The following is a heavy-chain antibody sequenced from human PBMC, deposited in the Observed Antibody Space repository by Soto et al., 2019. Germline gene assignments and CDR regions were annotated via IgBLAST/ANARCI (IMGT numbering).Heavy chain of an antibody. Sequence: EVQLLESGGGLVQPGGSLRLSCAASGFTFSSYAMSWVRQAPGKGLEWVSAISGSGGSTYYADSVKGRFTISRDNSKNTLYLQMNSLRAEDTAVYYCAKIYSYGPYYYYGMDVWGQGTTVTVSS. CDR3: AKIYSYGPYYYYGMDV. V-gene: IGHV3-23*01. CDR2: ISGSGGST. CDR1: GFTFSSYA. D-gene: IGHD5-18*01. J-gene: IGHJ6*02.